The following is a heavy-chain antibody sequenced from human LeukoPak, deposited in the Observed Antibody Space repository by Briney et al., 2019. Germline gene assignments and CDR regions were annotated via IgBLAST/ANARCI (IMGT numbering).Heavy chain of an antibody. D-gene: IGHD1-26*01. CDR2: ISGSGGNT. J-gene: IGHJ5*02. CDR3: AKGPYSGFS. Sequence: GGALRLSCAASGFTFSNYGMIWVRQAPGKGLEWVSGISGSGGNTYYADSVKGRFTISRDNSKNTLYLQMNSLRAEDTAVYYCAKGPYSGFSWGQGTLVTVSS. CDR1: GFTFSNYG. V-gene: IGHV3-23*01.